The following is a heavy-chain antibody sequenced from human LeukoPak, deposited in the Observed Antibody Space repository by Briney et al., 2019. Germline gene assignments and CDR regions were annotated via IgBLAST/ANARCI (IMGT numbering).Heavy chain of an antibody. CDR3: ARENGDYDGPDDAFDI. D-gene: IGHD4-17*01. Sequence: PGGSLRLSCAASGFTFSSYGMHWVRQAPGKGLEWVAVIWYDGSNKYYADSVKGRFTISRDNSKNTLYLQMSSLRAEDTAVYYCARENGDYDGPDDAFDIWGQGTMVTVSS. CDR2: IWYDGSNK. CDR1: GFTFSSYG. V-gene: IGHV3-33*01. J-gene: IGHJ3*02.